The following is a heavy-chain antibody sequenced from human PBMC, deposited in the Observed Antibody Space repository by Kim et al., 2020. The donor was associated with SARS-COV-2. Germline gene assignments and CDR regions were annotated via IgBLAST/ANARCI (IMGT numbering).Heavy chain of an antibody. V-gene: IGHV1-69*13. CDR3: ARARYCSSTSCYTAYYYYYGMDV. D-gene: IGHD2-2*02. J-gene: IGHJ6*02. CDR2: IIPIFGTA. CDR1: GGTFSSYA. Sequence: SVKVSCKASGGTFSSYAISWVRQAPGQGLEWMGGIIPIFGTANYAQKFQGRVTITADESTSTAYMELSSLRSEDTAVYYCARARYCSSTSCYTAYYYYYGMDVWGQGTTVTVSS.